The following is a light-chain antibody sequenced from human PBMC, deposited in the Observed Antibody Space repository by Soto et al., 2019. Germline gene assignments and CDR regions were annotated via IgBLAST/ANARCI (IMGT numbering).Light chain of an antibody. CDR3: QQYGSSFT. CDR1: QSVSSSY. CDR2: GAS. Sequence: EIVLTQSPGTLSLSPGERATLPCRASQSVSSSYLAWYQQKPGQAPRLLIYGASGRATGIPDRFSGSGSGTDFTLTISRLEPEDFAVYYCQQYGSSFTFGPGTKVDIK. J-gene: IGKJ3*01. V-gene: IGKV3-20*01.